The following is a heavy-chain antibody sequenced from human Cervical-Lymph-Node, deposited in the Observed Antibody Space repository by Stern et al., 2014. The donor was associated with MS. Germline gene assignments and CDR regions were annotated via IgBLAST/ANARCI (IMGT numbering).Heavy chain of an antibody. CDR2: IRPDGSEK. V-gene: IGHV3-7*01. CDR1: GFTFSNYW. CDR3: AREDNLGS. Sequence: EVQLVESGGGLVQPGESLRLSCAASGFTFSNYWMSWVRQAPGKGLEYVANIRPDGSEKKYVDSVKGRFTISRDNAKNSLYLQMNSLRAEETAVYYCAREDNLGSWGQGTLVTVSS. D-gene: IGHD7-27*01. J-gene: IGHJ4*02.